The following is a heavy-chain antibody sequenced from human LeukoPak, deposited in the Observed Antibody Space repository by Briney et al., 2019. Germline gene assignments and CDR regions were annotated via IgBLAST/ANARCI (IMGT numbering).Heavy chain of an antibody. CDR2: IHYSGST. V-gene: IGHV4-59*08. J-gene: IGHJ6*03. CDR1: GGSISSYY. Sequence: SETLSLTCTVSGGSISSYYWSWIRQPPGKGLEWIGYIHYSGSTTYNPSLKSRVTISVDTSKNQFSLKLSSVTAADTAVYYCARALAYCGGDCHYYMDVWGKGTTVTISS. D-gene: IGHD2-21*02. CDR3: ARALAYCGGDCHYYMDV.